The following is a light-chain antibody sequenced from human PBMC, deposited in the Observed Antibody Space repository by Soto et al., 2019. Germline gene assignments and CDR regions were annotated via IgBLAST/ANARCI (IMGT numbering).Light chain of an antibody. CDR2: GVS. CDR1: QRVSSSY. J-gene: IGKJ1*01. Sequence: EIVLTQSPGTLSLSPGERATLSCRASQRVSSSYLAWYQQKPGQAPRLLIYGVSTRAPGIPDRFRGSGSGTDFTLTITSLEAEDFAVYYCHQYGSSPRTFGQGTKVEIK. CDR3: HQYGSSPRT. V-gene: IGKV3-20*01.